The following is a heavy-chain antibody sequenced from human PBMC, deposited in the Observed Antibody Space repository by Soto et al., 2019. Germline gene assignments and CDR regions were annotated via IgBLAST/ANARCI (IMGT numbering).Heavy chain of an antibody. J-gene: IGHJ3*02. Sequence: SETLSLTCAVYGGSFSGYYWSWIRQPPGKGLEWIGEINHSGSTNYNPSLKSRVTISVDTSKNQFSLKLSSVTAADTAVYYCARVGLNWGSYPNDAFDIWGQGTMVTVSS. CDR3: ARVGLNWGSYPNDAFDI. CDR2: INHSGST. CDR1: GGSFSGYY. D-gene: IGHD3-16*02. V-gene: IGHV4-34*01.